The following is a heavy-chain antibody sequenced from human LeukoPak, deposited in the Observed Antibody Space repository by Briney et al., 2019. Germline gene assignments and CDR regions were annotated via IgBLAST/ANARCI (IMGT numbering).Heavy chain of an antibody. D-gene: IGHD3-22*01. CDR3: ARASLSPGYYYYDSSGYLPCDY. Sequence: GASVKVSCKASGYTFTGYYMHWVRQAPGQGLEWMGWINPNSGGTNYAQKFQGRVTMTRDTSISTAYMELSRLRSDDTAVYYCARASLSPGYYYYDSSGYLPCDYWGQGTLVTVSS. V-gene: IGHV1-2*02. J-gene: IGHJ4*02. CDR2: INPNSGGT. CDR1: GYTFTGYY.